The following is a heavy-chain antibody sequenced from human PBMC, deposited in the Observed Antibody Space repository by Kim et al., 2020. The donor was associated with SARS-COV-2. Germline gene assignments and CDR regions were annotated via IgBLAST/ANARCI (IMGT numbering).Heavy chain of an antibody. CDR1: GFTFSSYA. CDR3: ACIAVAVRGYFDY. Sequence: GGSLRLSCAASGFTFSSYAMHWVRQAPGKGLEWVAVISYDGSNKYYADSVKGRFTISRDNSKNTLYLQMNSLRAEDTAVYYCACIAVAVRGYFDYWGQGTLVTVSS. CDR2: ISYDGSNK. D-gene: IGHD6-19*01. J-gene: IGHJ4*02. V-gene: IGHV3-30*04.